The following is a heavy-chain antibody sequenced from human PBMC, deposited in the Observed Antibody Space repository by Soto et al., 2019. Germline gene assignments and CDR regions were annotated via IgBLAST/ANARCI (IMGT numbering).Heavy chain of an antibody. CDR2: IYYSGST. J-gene: IGHJ5*02. D-gene: IGHD3-10*01. CDR1: GGSISSYY. CDR3: ARDTGRGKALYYYGSGSLPPRWFDP. V-gene: IGHV4-59*01. Sequence: SETLSLTCTVSGGSISSYYWSWIRQPPGKGLEWIGYIYYSGSTNYNPSLKSRVTISVDTSKNQFSLKLSSVTAADTAVYYCARDTGRGKALYYYGSGSLPPRWFDPWGQGTLVTVSS.